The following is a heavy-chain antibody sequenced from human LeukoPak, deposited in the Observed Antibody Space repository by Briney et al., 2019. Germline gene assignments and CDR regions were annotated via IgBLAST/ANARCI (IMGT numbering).Heavy chain of an antibody. CDR1: GYTFTSYY. CDR2: INPSGGST. V-gene: IGHV1-46*01. D-gene: IGHD1-20*01. J-gene: IGHJ6*02. Sequence: GASVKVSCKASGYTFTSYYMHWVRQAPGHRLEWMGIINPSGGSTSYAQKFQGRVTMTRDTSTSTVYMELSSLRSEDTAVYYCARTSTGITGTTDGMDVWGQGTTVTVSS. CDR3: ARTSTGITGTTDGMDV.